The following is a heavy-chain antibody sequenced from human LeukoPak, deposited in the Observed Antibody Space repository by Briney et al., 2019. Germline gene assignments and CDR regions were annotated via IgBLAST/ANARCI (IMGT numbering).Heavy chain of an antibody. CDR1: GFTFSNTW. CDR2: INYGGNEN. V-gene: IGHV3-7*03. CDR3: TRGDPDK. D-gene: IGHD2-21*02. Sequence: GGSLRLSCAASGFTFSNTWMNWVRQAPGKGLEWVANINYGGNENYHVDSVKGRFSISRDNVRNSLYLQMNSLRAEDTAVYYCTRGDPDKWGQGTLVIVSS. J-gene: IGHJ4*02.